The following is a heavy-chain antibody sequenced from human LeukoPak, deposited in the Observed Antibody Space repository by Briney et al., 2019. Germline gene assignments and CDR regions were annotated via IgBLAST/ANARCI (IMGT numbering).Heavy chain of an antibody. CDR2: MNPNSGNT. CDR1: GYTFTSYD. J-gene: IGHJ5*02. D-gene: IGHD3-16*02. V-gene: IGHV1-8*01. CDR3: ARGPLVRLPSSFDP. Sequence: ASVKVSCKASGYTFTSYDINWVRQASGQGLEWMGWMNPNSGNTGSAQRFQGRVTMTRDTSISTAYMELSSLRSEDTAVYYCARGPLVRLPSSFDPWGQGTLVTVSS.